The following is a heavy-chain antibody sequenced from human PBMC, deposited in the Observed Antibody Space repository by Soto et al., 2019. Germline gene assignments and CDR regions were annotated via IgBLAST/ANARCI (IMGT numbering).Heavy chain of an antibody. J-gene: IGHJ6*03. CDR2: MNPNSGNT. CDR1: GYTFTSYD. Sequence: ASVKVSCKASGYTFTSYDINWVRQATGQGLEWLGWMNPNSGNTGYAQKFQGRVTMTRNTSISTAYMELSSLRSEDTAVYYCARGTAMVTRYYYYYYMDVWGKGTTVTVSS. CDR3: ARGTAMVTRYYYYYYMDV. D-gene: IGHD5-18*01. V-gene: IGHV1-8*01.